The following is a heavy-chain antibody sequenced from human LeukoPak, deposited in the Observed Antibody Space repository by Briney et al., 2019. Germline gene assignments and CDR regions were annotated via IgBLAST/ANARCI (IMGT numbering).Heavy chain of an antibody. J-gene: IGHJ3*02. CDR3: ARGLPLRFLEWLHAFDI. D-gene: IGHD3-3*01. CDR2: ISGSGGRT. Sequence: GGSLRLSCAASGFTFSSNAMSWVRQAPGKGLEWVSGISGSGGRTYYADSVKGRFTISRDNAKNSLSLQVNSLRAEDTAVYYCARGLPLRFLEWLHAFDIWGQGTMVTVSS. CDR1: GFTFSSNA. V-gene: IGHV3-23*01.